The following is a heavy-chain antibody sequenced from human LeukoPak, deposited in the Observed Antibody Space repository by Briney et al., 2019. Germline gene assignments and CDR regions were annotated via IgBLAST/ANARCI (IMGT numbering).Heavy chain of an antibody. V-gene: IGHV3-20*04. D-gene: IGHD2-2*01. J-gene: IGHJ4*02. CDR1: GFTFSSYW. CDR3: ARAYPPSGYCSSTSCYPDY. Sequence: GGSLRLSCAASGFTFSSYWMSWVRQAPGKGLEWVSGINWNGGSTGYADSVKGRFTIPRDNAKNSLYLQMNSLRAEDTALYYCARAYPPSGYCSSTSCYPDYWGQGTLVTVSS. CDR2: INWNGGST.